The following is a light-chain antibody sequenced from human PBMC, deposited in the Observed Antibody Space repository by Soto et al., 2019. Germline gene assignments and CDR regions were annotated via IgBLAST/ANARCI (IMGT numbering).Light chain of an antibody. Sequence: EIVMTQSPATLSVSPGARTTLSCRASQSVSSNLAWYQQKPGQAPRLLIYGASTRATGIPARFSGSGSGTEFTLTISSLQFEDFAVCYCQQYNNWPETFGQGNKVDIK. CDR2: GAS. J-gene: IGKJ1*01. CDR1: QSVSSN. V-gene: IGKV3-15*01. CDR3: QQYNNWPET.